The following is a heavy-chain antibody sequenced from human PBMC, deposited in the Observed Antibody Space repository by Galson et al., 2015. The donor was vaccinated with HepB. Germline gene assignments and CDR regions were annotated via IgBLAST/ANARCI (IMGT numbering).Heavy chain of an antibody. CDR2: ISGSGGST. D-gene: IGHD3-22*01. J-gene: IGHJ3*02. Sequence: SLRLSCAASGFTFSSYAMSWVRQAPGKGLEWVSAISGSGGSTYYADSVKGRFTISRDNSKNTLYLQMNSLRAEDTAVYYCAKDQPYYYDSSGYADAFDIWGQGTMVTVSS. V-gene: IGHV3-23*01. CDR3: AKDQPYYYDSSGYADAFDI. CDR1: GFTFSSYA.